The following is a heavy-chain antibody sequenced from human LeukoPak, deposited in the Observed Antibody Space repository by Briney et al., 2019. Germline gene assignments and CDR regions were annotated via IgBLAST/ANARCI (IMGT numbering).Heavy chain of an antibody. D-gene: IGHD5-24*01. CDR1: GGSISGSSYY. Sequence: SETLSLTCTASGGSISGSSYYWSWIRQPPGKGLEWIGYIYYTGSTNYNPSLKSRVTISVDTSKNQFSLKLSSVTAADTAVYYCARDKERNWFDPWGQGTLVTVSS. CDR3: ARDKERNWFDP. CDR2: IYYTGST. V-gene: IGHV4-61*01. J-gene: IGHJ5*02.